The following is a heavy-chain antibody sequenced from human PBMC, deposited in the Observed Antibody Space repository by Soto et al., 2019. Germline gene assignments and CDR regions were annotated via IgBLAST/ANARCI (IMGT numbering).Heavy chain of an antibody. V-gene: IGHV3-11*06. Sequence: QVQLVESGGGLVRPGGSLRLSCAASGFTFSDHYMTWMRQAPGKGLECVSYISGSSSDTNYADSVKGRFTISRDNAKNSLYLQMNSLRDEDTAVYYCTRNPRFLDIWGQGTLVTVSS. D-gene: IGHD3-3*01. CDR1: GFTFSDHY. J-gene: IGHJ4*02. CDR3: TRNPRFLDI. CDR2: ISGSSSDT.